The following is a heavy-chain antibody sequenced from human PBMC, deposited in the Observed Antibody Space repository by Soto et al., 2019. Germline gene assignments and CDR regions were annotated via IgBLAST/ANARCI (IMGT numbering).Heavy chain of an antibody. CDR1: GGSISSYY. Sequence: PSETLSLTCTVSGGSISSYYWSWIRQPAGKGLEWIGRIYTSGSTNYNPSLKSRVTMSVDTSKNQFSLKLSSVTAADTAVYYCARTSYWVSSYYFDYWGQGTLVTVSS. D-gene: IGHD6-6*01. CDR3: ARTSYWVSSYYFDY. CDR2: IYTSGST. J-gene: IGHJ4*02. V-gene: IGHV4-4*07.